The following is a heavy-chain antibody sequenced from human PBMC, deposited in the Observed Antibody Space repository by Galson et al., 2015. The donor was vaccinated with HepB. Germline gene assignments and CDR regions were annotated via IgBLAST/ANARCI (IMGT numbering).Heavy chain of an antibody. CDR1: GGSIRGYY. Sequence: LSLTCTVSGGSIRGYYWSWIRQPPGKGLEWIGYISYSGSTNYNPSLKSRVTISVDTSKNQFSLKLTSVTAADTAVYYCARDEGSGYYFDYGGQGTLVTVSS. V-gene: IGHV4-59*01. D-gene: IGHD3-3*01. CDR2: ISYSGST. CDR3: ARDEGSGYYFDY. J-gene: IGHJ4*02.